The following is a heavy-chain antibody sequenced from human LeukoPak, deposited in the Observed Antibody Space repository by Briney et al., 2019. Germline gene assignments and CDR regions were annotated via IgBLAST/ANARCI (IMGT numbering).Heavy chain of an antibody. J-gene: IGHJ5*02. CDR1: GFTVSSSH. D-gene: IGHD6-13*01. V-gene: IGHV3-7*03. Sequence: GGSLRLSCAASGFTVSSSHMTWVRQAPGKGLEWVANIKQDGSEKYYVDSVKGRFTISRDNAKNSLYLQMNSLRAEDTAVYYCARDVLAAAGSLNWFDPWGQGTLVTVSS. CDR2: IKQDGSEK. CDR3: ARDVLAAAGSLNWFDP.